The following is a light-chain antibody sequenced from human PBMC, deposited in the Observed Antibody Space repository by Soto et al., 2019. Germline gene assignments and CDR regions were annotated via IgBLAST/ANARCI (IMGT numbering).Light chain of an antibody. Sequence: ETVFTQSPGRLSLSPGERATLSCRASQSVSSSYLAWYQQKPGQAPRLLIYGASSKATGIPDRFSGSGSGTDFTLTISRLEPEDFAVYYCQQYGTSPITFGQGTKVDI. CDR1: QSVSSSY. V-gene: IGKV3-20*01. CDR2: GAS. CDR3: QQYGTSPIT. J-gene: IGKJ1*01.